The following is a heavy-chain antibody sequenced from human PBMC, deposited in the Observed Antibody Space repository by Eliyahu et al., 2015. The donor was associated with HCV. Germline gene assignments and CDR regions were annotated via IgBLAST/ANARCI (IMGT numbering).Heavy chain of an antibody. V-gene: IGHV3-72*01. CDR1: GFXXSDXX. J-gene: IGHJ3*02. Sequence: EVQLVESGGGLVQPGGSLXLSCAAAGFXXSDXXMDWVRQAPGKGLEWVGRIRNKATSYSTTYAASVNGRFTISRDDSKTSLYLRMNSLKTEDTAVYYCASRYCSGGSCSDAFDIWGQGTMVTVSS. D-gene: IGHD2-15*01. CDR2: IRNKATSYST. CDR3: ASRYCSGGSCSDAFDI.